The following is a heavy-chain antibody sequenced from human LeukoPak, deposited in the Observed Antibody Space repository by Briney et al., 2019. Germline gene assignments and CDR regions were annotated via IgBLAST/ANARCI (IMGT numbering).Heavy chain of an antibody. V-gene: IGHV4-31*03. CDR1: GVSISSGGYY. CDR2: IYYTGSI. Sequence: PSETLSLTCTVSGVSISSGGYYWSWIRQHPWKGLEWNGYIYYTGSIYCNPSLKSRVTISVDTSKNQFSLKLSSVTATDTAVYYCARTNRDRYAGYCSGGSCGLRFDPWGQGTLDTVSS. CDR3: ARTNRDRYAGYCSGGSCGLRFDP. J-gene: IGHJ5*02. D-gene: IGHD2-15*01.